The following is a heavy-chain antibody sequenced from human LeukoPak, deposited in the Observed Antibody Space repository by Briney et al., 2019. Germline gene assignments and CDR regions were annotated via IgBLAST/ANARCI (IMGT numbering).Heavy chain of an antibody. J-gene: IGHJ4*02. CDR1: DYIFTSYY. D-gene: IGHD3-22*01. CDR3: ARVGEQYYYDSSGYSDY. V-gene: IGHV1-69*04. CDR2: IIPILGIA. Sequence: SVKVSCKAPDYIFTSYYIHWVRQAPGQGLEWMGRIIPILGIANYAQKFQGRVTITADKSTSTAYMELSSLRSEDTAVYYCARVGEQYYYDSSGYSDYWGQGTLVTVSS.